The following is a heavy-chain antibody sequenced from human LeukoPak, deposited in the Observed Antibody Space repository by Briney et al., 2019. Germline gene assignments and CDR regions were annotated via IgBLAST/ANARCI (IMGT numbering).Heavy chain of an antibody. CDR1: GFTFSSYA. CDR2: ISYDGSNK. CDR3: ARESYYDSSGYYYYYGMDV. D-gene: IGHD3-22*01. V-gene: IGHV3-30-3*01. Sequence: PGGSLRLSCAASGFTFSSYAMHWVRQAPGKELEWVAVISYDGSNKYYADSVKGRFTISRDNSKNTLYLQMNSLRAEDTAVYYCARESYYDSSGYYYYYGMDVWGQGTTVTVSS. J-gene: IGHJ6*02.